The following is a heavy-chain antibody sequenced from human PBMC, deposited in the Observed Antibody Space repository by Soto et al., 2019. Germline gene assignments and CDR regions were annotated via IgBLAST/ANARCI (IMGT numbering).Heavy chain of an antibody. CDR2: ISVSGGGT. CDR1: GFTFSNYA. CDR3: ASFVYDSSGYHYHFDN. D-gene: IGHD3-22*01. J-gene: IGHJ4*02. V-gene: IGHV3-23*01. Sequence: EVQLLESGGGLVQPGGSLRLSCAASGFTFSNYAMSWVRQAPGKGLEWVSSISVSGGGTYYADSVKGRFTISRDNSKNTVHLQMNSLRAEDTALYYCASFVYDSSGYHYHFDNWGQGTLVSVSS.